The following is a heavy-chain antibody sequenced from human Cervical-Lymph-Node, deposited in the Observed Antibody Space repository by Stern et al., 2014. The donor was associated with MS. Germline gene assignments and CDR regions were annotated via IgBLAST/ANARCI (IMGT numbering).Heavy chain of an antibody. CDR1: GGSISSYY. CDR3: AREAYYYDSSGLLNWFDP. D-gene: IGHD3-22*01. Sequence: QVQLQESCPGLVKPSETLSLTCTVSGGSISSYYWSWIRQPPGQGLEWIGYIYYSGSTNYNPSLKSRVTISVDTSKNQFSLKLSSVTAADTAVYYCAREAYYYDSSGLLNWFDPWGQGTLVTVSS. J-gene: IGHJ5*02. CDR2: IYYSGST. V-gene: IGHV4-59*01.